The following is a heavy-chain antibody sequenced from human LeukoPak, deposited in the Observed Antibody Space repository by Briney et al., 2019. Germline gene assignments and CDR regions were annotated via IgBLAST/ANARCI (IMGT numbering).Heavy chain of an antibody. V-gene: IGHV3-30*04. J-gene: IGHJ4*02. CDR3: ARDGDTAMVHRNFDY. CDR2: ISYDGSNK. D-gene: IGHD5-18*01. Sequence: GRSLRLSCAAPGFTFSSYAMHWVRQAPGKGLEWVAVISYDGSNKYYADSVKSRFTISRDNSKNTLYLQMNSLRAEDTAVYYCARDGDTAMVHRNFDYWGQGTLVTVSS. CDR1: GFTFSSYA.